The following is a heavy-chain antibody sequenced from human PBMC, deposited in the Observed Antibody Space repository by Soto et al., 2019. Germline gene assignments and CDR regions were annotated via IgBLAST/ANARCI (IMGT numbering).Heavy chain of an antibody. CDR3: ARDLSGDTTPYFDL. Sequence: EAQLVESGGGLVQPGGSLRLSCAASGFAFSSYWMHWVRQTPGKGPVWVSRIYNDGSRTAYADSVKGRFTISRDNAKNTMYLQMSSLTVEDTAVYYCARDLSGDTTPYFDLWGQGTLVTVSS. CDR2: IYNDGSRT. CDR1: GFAFSSYW. V-gene: IGHV3-74*01. J-gene: IGHJ4*02. D-gene: IGHD1-1*01.